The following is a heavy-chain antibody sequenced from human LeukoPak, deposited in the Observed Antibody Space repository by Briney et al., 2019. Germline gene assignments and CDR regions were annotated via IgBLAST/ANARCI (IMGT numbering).Heavy chain of an antibody. J-gene: IGHJ4*02. D-gene: IGHD3-10*01. CDR3: AKGRYYVDY. CDR2: ISWNSGSI. Sequence: PGGSLRLSCAASGFTFDDYAMHWVRQAPGKGLEWVSGISWNSGSIGYADSVKGRFTISRDNAKNSLYLQMNSLRAEDTAVYYCAKGRYYVDYWGQGTLVTVSS. CDR1: GFTFDDYA. V-gene: IGHV3-9*01.